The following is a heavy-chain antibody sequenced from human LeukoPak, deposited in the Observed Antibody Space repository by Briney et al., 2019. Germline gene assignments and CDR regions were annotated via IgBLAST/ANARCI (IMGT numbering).Heavy chain of an antibody. CDR2: IYTSGST. D-gene: IGHD2-2*01. Sequence: SETLSLTCTVSGGSISSYYWSWIRQPAGKGLEWIGRIYTSGSTNYNPSLKSRVTISVDTSKNQFSLKLSSVTAADTAVYYCARVPAAIDYFDYWGQGTLVTVSS. CDR3: ARVPAAIDYFDY. J-gene: IGHJ4*02. V-gene: IGHV4-4*07. CDR1: GGSISSYY.